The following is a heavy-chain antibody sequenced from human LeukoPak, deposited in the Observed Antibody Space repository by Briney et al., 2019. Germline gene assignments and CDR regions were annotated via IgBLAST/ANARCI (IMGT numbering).Heavy chain of an antibody. Sequence: RGESLKISCKGSGYSFTSYWIAWVRQMPGKGLEWMGIIYPGDSETRYSPSFQGQVTISADKSISTAYLQWSSLKASDTAMYYCARRIAVSATFDYWGQGTLVTVSS. D-gene: IGHD6-13*01. CDR1: GYSFTSYW. J-gene: IGHJ4*02. V-gene: IGHV5-51*01. CDR3: ARRIAVSATFDY. CDR2: IYPGDSET.